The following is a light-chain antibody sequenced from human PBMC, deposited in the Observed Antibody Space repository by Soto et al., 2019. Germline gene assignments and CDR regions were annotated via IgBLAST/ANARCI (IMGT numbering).Light chain of an antibody. CDR1: HNDIGTYDY. CDR2: GVT. CDR3: SSFTSNRIYV. V-gene: IGLV2-14*03. J-gene: IGLJ1*01. Sequence: SALTQPTSVSGSSGQSITISCTGNHNDIGTYDYVSWYQQHPGRAPRLLIHGVTTRPSGISGRFSASKSGLTASLTISGLQPEDEADYYCSSFTSNRIYVFGPGTKVTV.